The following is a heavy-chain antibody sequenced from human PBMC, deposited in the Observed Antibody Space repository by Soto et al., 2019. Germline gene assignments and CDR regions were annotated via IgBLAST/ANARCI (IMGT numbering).Heavy chain of an antibody. D-gene: IGHD3-3*01. J-gene: IGHJ5*02. CDR3: ARVRDWFDP. CDR2: IDHSGYT. V-gene: IGHV4-34*01. CDR1: GGSFSGYY. Sequence: SETLSLTCAVYGGSFSGYYWNWIRQPPGKGLEWIGEIDHSGYTNYNPSLKSRVTISVDTSKNQFSLRLTSVTAADTAVYYCARVRDWFDPWGQGPLVT.